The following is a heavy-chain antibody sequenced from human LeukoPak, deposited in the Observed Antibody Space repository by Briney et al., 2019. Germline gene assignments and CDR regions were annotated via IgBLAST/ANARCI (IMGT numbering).Heavy chain of an antibody. Sequence: SETLSLTCAVYGGSSSGYYWSWIRQPPGKGLEWIGEINHSGSTNYNPSLKSRVTISVDTSKNQFSLKLSSVTAADTAVYYCARDFDYWGQGTLVTVSS. CDR1: GGSSSGYY. V-gene: IGHV4-34*01. J-gene: IGHJ4*02. CDR3: ARDFDY. CDR2: INHSGST.